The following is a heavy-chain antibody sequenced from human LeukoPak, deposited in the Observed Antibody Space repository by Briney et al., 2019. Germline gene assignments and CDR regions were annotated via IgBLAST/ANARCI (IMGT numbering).Heavy chain of an antibody. D-gene: IGHD1-26*01. CDR2: INSDGSST. J-gene: IGHJ4*02. Sequence: PGGSLRLSCAASGFTFSSYWMHWVRQAPGKGLVWVSRINSDGSSTSYADSVKGRFTISRDSAKNTLYLQMNGLRAEDTAVYYCTRDGGGNYYGGYDYWGQGTLVTVSS. CDR1: GFTFSSYW. V-gene: IGHV3-74*01. CDR3: TRDGGGNYYGGYDY.